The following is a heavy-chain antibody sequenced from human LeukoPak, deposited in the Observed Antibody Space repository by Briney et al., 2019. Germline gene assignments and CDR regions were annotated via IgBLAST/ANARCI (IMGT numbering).Heavy chain of an antibody. D-gene: IGHD3-3*01. Sequence: QSGGSLRLSCAASGLTFSSYGMSWVRQAPGKGLEWVSTISGSGDSTYYADSVEGRFTSSRDNSKNTLYLQMNSLRAEDTAVYYCAKGAYYADWGQGTLVTVSS. CDR3: AKGAYYAD. J-gene: IGHJ4*02. V-gene: IGHV3-23*01. CDR1: GLTFSSYG. CDR2: ISGSGDST.